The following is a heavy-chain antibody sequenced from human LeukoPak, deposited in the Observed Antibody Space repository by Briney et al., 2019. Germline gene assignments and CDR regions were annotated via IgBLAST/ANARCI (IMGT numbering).Heavy chain of an antibody. CDR1: GFTFSNYG. V-gene: IGHV3-33*06. D-gene: IGHD6-13*01. J-gene: IGHJ4*02. CDR3: AKVVQYTASTGTGLDY. CDR2: IWYDGSYK. Sequence: GGSLRLSCAASGFTFSNYGMHWVRQAPGKGLDWVEVIWYDGSYKYYADSVKGRFTISRDNSKNTLYLQMNSLRAEDTAVYYCAKVVQYTASTGTGLDYWGQGTLVTVSS.